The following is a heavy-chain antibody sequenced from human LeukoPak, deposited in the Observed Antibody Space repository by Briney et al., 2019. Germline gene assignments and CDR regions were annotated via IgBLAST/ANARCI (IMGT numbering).Heavy chain of an antibody. Sequence: GGSLRLSCAASGFTFSSYAMTWVRQGPGKGLEWVSAISGSGGFTYYADSVKGRFTISRDNSKNTLYLQMNSLRVEDTAVYYCAKDHGLINAFDIWGQGTMVTVSS. D-gene: IGHD3-22*01. J-gene: IGHJ3*02. CDR1: GFTFSSYA. CDR2: ISGSGGFT. V-gene: IGHV3-23*01. CDR3: AKDHGLINAFDI.